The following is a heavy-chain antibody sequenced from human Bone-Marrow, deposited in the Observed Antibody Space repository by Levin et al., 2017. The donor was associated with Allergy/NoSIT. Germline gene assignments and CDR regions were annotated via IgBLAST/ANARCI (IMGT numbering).Heavy chain of an antibody. CDR3: AIYGSGNDYSAFDS. Sequence: GESLKISCAASGFTVSSNHMSWVRQAPGKGLEWVSLIYSGGRGYYADSVRGRFTISRDNSKNTLYLQLNSLRAEDTAVYYCAIYGSGNDYSAFDSWGQGTMVTVSS. CDR1: GFTVSSNH. J-gene: IGHJ3*02. V-gene: IGHV3-53*01. CDR2: IYSGGRG. D-gene: IGHD3-10*01.